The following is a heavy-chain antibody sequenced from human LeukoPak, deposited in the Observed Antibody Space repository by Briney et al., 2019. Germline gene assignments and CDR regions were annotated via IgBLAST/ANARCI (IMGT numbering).Heavy chain of an antibody. Sequence: PSETLSLTCTVSGGSISSGDYYWSWIRQPPGKGLEWIGYIYYGGSTYYNPSLKSRVTISVDTSKNQFSLKLSSVTAADTAVYYCARGCSGGSCYSVYGDDYYYYGMDVWGQGTTVTVSS. CDR2: IYYGGST. CDR1: GGSISSGDYY. D-gene: IGHD2-15*01. CDR3: ARGCSGGSCYSVYGDDYYYYGMDV. V-gene: IGHV4-30-4*01. J-gene: IGHJ6*02.